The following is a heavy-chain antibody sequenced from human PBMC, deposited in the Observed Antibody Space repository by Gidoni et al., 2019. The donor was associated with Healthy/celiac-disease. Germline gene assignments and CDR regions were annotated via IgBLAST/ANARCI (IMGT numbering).Heavy chain of an antibody. J-gene: IGHJ3*02. V-gene: IGHV3-23*01. D-gene: IGHD3-3*01. CDR3: AKDFSPGGYDCWSGSNSDAFDI. Sequence: EVQLLESGGGLVQPGGSLRLSCAASGFTFRSHPMSWVRQAPGKGLEWVSAISGSGGSTYYADAVKGRFTISRDNSKNTLYLKRNSLRDEDTAVYYGAKDFSPGGYDCWSGSNSDAFDIWGQGTMVTVSS. CDR2: ISGSGGST. CDR1: GFTFRSHP.